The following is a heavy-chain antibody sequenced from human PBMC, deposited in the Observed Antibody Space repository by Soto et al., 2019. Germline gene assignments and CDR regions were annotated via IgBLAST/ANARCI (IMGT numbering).Heavy chain of an antibody. V-gene: IGHV1-18*01. CDR1: GYTFTSYG. D-gene: IGHD6-19*01. J-gene: IGHJ6*02. Sequence: QVQLVQSGAEVKKPGASVKVSCKASGYTFTSYGISWVRQAPGQGLEWMGWISAYNGNTNYAQKLQGRVTMTTDTSASTAYMELRSLSSDDTAVYYCARGAAVAGLIRIGYYYYGMDVWGQGTTVTVSS. CDR2: ISAYNGNT. CDR3: ARGAAVAGLIRIGYYYYGMDV.